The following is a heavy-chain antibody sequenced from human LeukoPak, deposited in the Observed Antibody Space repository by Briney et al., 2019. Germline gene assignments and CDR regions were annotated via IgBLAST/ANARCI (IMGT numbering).Heavy chain of an antibody. CDR3: ARGYYDSSGPGSWFDP. V-gene: IGHV4-30-2*01. J-gene: IGHJ5*02. D-gene: IGHD3-22*01. CDR2: IFHSGST. CDR1: GTSISSGAYS. Sequence: SETLSLTCAVSGTSISSGAYSWNWIRQPPGQGLEWIGYIFHSGSTYYNPSLKSRLTISADRSKNRFSLKLNSVTAADTALYYCARGYYDSSGPGSWFDPWGQGTLVTVSS.